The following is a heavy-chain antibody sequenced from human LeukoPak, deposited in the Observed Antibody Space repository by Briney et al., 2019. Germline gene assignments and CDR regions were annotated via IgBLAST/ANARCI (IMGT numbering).Heavy chain of an antibody. Sequence: SETLSLTCTVSGASISNYYWSWIRQPPGKGLEWFGYIYYTGSTNYNPSLKSRVTISVDTSKNQFSLKLSSVTAADTAVYYCARGGQQQLVRWGQGTLVTVSS. CDR2: IYYTGST. CDR3: ARGGQQQLVR. J-gene: IGHJ4*02. CDR1: GASISNYY. D-gene: IGHD6-13*01. V-gene: IGHV4-59*12.